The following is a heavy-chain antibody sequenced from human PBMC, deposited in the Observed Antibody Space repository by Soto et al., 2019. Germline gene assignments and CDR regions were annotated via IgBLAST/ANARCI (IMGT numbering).Heavy chain of an antibody. Sequence: QVQLQESGPGLVKPSQTLSLTCTVSGGSISSGGYYWSWIRQHPGKGLEWIGYIYYSGSTYYNPSLKSRVTISVDTSKNQFSLKLSSVTAADTAVYYCARYDVVVVAATSYNWFDPWGQGTLVTVSS. J-gene: IGHJ5*02. D-gene: IGHD2-15*01. CDR1: GGSISSGGYY. CDR3: ARYDVVVVAATSYNWFDP. CDR2: IYYSGST. V-gene: IGHV4-31*03.